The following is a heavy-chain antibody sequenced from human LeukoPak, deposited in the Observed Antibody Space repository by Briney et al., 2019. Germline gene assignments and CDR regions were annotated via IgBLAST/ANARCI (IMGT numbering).Heavy chain of an antibody. CDR1: RYTFTSYD. CDR2: MNPKSGNT. D-gene: IGHD3-10*01. Sequence: ASVKVSCKASRYTFTSYDINWVRQVTGQGLEWMGWMNPKSGNTDYAQKLQGRVTMTTDTSTSTAYMELRSLRSDDTAVYYCARAGWFGELPFDYWGQGTLVTVSS. CDR3: ARAGWFGELPFDY. J-gene: IGHJ4*02. V-gene: IGHV1-8*01.